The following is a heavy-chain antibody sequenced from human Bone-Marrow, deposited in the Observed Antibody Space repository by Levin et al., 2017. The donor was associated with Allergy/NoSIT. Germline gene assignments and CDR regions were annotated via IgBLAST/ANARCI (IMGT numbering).Heavy chain of an antibody. Sequence: GESLKISCAASGFTFSSYGMHWVRQAPGKGLEWVAVISYDGSNKYYADSVKGRFTISRDNSKNTLYLQMNSLRAEDTAVYYCAKDVNRRWLQLLGGDMYYYYYGMDVWGQGTTVTVSS. CDR3: AKDVNRRWLQLLGGDMYYYYYGMDV. V-gene: IGHV3-30*18. CDR2: ISYDGSNK. CDR1: GFTFSSYG. D-gene: IGHD5-24*01. J-gene: IGHJ6*02.